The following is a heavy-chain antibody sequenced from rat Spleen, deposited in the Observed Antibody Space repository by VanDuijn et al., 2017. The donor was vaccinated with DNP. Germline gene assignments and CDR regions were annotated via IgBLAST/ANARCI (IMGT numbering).Heavy chain of an antibody. D-gene: IGHD1-11*01. CDR2: IWGDGST. CDR1: GFSLTSYG. V-gene: IGHV2-77*01. CDR3: AEIREGFDY. Sequence: QVQMKETGPGLVQTTQTLSVTCTVSGFSLTSYGVHWVRQAPGKGLEWMGIIWGDGSTNYNSALKSRLSISRDTSKSQVFLTMNSLQTDDTAVYYCAEIREGFDYWGQGVMVTVSS. J-gene: IGHJ2*01.